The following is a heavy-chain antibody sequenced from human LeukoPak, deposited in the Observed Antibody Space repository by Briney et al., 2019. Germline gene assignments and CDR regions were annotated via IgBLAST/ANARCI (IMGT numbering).Heavy chain of an antibody. J-gene: IGHJ3*02. CDR1: GFTFSDYA. CDR2: ISSRSTYI. Sequence: GGSLRLSCAASGFTFSDYAMNWVRQAPGKGLEWVSSISSRSTYIYYADSVKGRFTISRDNAKNSLYLQMNNLRAEDTAMFYCATSMAQDVDAFHIWGQGTMVTVSS. CDR3: ATSMAQDVDAFHI. V-gene: IGHV3-21*01. D-gene: IGHD2-8*01.